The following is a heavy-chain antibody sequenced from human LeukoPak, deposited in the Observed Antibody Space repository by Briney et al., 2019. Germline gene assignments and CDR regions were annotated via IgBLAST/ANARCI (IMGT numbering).Heavy chain of an antibody. D-gene: IGHD3-22*01. J-gene: IGHJ4*02. CDR1: GGTFISYA. CDR2: IIPIFGTA. CDR3: ARVGGQDSSGYYY. V-gene: IGHV1-69*05. Sequence: ASVKVSCKASGGTFISYAISWVRQAPGQGLEWMGRIIPIFGTANYAQKFQGRVTITTDESTSTAYMELSSLRSEDTAVYYCARVGGQDSSGYYYWGQGTLVTVSS.